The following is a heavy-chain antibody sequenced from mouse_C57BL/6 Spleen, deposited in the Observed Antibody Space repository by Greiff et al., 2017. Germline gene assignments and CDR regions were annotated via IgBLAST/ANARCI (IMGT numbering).Heavy chain of an antibody. CDR3: ARSLYDYDVWFAY. J-gene: IGHJ3*01. CDR2: INPNNGGT. CDR1: GYTFTDYY. V-gene: IGHV1-26*01. D-gene: IGHD2-4*01. Sequence: EVQLQQSGPELVKPGASVKISCKASGYTFTDYYMNWVKQSHGKSLEWIGDINPNNGGTSYNQKFKGKATLTVDKSSSTAYMELRSLTSEDSAVDYCARSLYDYDVWFAYWGQGTLVTVSA.